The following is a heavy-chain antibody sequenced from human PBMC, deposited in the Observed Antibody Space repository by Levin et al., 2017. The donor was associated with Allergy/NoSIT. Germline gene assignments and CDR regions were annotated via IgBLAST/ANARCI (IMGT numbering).Heavy chain of an antibody. D-gene: IGHD3-10*01. CDR2: IYYSGST. CDR3: ARAKKTMVRGVIISAPHYSYYYYMDV. V-gene: IGHV4-59*01. Sequence: SQTLSLTCTVSGGSISSYYWSWIRQPPGKGLEWIGYIYYSGSTNYNPSLKSRVTISVDTSKNQFSLKLSSVTAADTAVYYCARAKKTMVRGVIISAPHYSYYYYMDVWGKGTTVTVSS. J-gene: IGHJ6*03. CDR1: GGSISSYY.